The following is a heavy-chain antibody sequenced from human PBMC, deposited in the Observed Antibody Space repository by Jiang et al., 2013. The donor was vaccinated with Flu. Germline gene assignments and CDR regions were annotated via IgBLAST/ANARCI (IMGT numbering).Heavy chain of an antibody. J-gene: IGHJ3*01. CDR1: GFTFSPFD. CDR3: SRNRGHTNGPDGLDL. D-gene: IGHD5-18*01. CDR2: ISYDETFE. V-gene: IGHV3-30*03. Sequence: VQLVESGGGVAQPGTSRTLTCAAYGFTFSPFDMHWVRQAPGKGLEWVAVISYDETFERYADSVKGRFTISRDNSKNTLYLEMNSLRPEDTALYFCSRNRGHTNGPDGLDLWGQGTMVSVS.